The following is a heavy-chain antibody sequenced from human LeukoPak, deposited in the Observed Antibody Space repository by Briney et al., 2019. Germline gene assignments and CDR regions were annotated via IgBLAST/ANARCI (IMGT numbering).Heavy chain of an antibody. V-gene: IGHV3-23*01. J-gene: IGHJ3*02. CDR3: AKGFYDSSGYYFPDAFDI. CDR2: TSGSGGST. CDR1: GFTFSSYA. D-gene: IGHD3-22*01. Sequence: GGSLRLSCAASGFTFSSYAMSWVRQAPGKGLEWVSATSGSGGSTYYADSVKGRFTISRDNSKNTLYLQMNSLRAEDTAVYYCAKGFYDSSGYYFPDAFDIWGQGTMVTVSS.